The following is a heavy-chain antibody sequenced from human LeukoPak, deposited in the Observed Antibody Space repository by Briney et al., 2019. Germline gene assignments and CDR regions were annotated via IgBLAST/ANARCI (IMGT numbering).Heavy chain of an antibody. Sequence: GGSLRLSCAASGFTFSSYGMHWVRQAPGKGLEWVAVISYDGSNKYYADSVKGRFTISRDNSKNTLYLQMNSLRAEDTAVYYCARQRGYYFDYWGQGTLVTVSS. D-gene: IGHD3-10*01. CDR2: ISYDGSNK. CDR1: GFTFSSYG. V-gene: IGHV3-30*03. J-gene: IGHJ4*02. CDR3: ARQRGYYFDY.